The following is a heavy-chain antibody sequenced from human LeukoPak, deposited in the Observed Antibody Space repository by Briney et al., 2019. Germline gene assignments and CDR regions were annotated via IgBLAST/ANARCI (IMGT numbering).Heavy chain of an antibody. CDR2: INPNSGGT. V-gene: IGHV1-2*06. CDR1: GYTFTGYY. CDR3: ARGGPSITIFGVAIIEY. D-gene: IGHD3-3*01. Sequence: ASVKVSCKASGYTFTGYYMHWVRQAPGQGLEWMGRINPNSGGTNYAQKLQGRVTMTTDTSTSTAYMELRSLRSDDTAVYYCARGGPSITIFGVAIIEYWGQGTLVTVSS. J-gene: IGHJ4*02.